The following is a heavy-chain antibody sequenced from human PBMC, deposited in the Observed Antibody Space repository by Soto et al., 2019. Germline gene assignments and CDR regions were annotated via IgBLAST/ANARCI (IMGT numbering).Heavy chain of an antibody. D-gene: IGHD1-26*01. CDR1: GFTFSDYY. J-gene: IGHJ3*02. V-gene: IGHV3-11*01. CDR3: ARDLGWGSYFRGAFDI. CDR2: ISSSGSTI. Sequence: GGSMRLSCAASGFTFSDYYMSWIRQAPGKGLEWVSYISSSGSTIYYADSVKGRFTISRDNAKNSLYLQMNSLRAEDTAVYYCARDLGWGSYFRGAFDIWGQGTMVTVSS.